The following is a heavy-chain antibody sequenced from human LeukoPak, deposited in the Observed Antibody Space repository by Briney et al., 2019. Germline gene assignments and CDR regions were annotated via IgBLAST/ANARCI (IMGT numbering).Heavy chain of an antibody. D-gene: IGHD3-22*01. V-gene: IGHV1-2*02. CDR2: INPNSGGT. CDR3: ARARKYYYDSSGYDAFDI. Sequence: ASVKVSCKASGYTFTGYYMHWVRQAPGQGLEWMGWINPNSGGTNYAQKFQGRVTMTRDTSISTAYMELSRLRSDDTAVYYCARARKYYYDSSGYDAFDIWGQGTMVTVSS. J-gene: IGHJ3*02. CDR1: GYTFTGYY.